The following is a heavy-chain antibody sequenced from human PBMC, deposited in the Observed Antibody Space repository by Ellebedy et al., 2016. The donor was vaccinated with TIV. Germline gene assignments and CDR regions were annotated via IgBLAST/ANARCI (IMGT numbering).Heavy chain of an antibody. CDR1: GGSISSSSYY. CDR3: ARHGVVVVADNWYFDL. Sequence: MPSETLSLTCTVSGGSISSSSYYWGWIRQPPGKGLEWIGSIYYSGSTYYNPSLKSRVTISVDTSKNQFSLKLSSVTAADTAVYYCARHGVVVVADNWYFDLWGRGTLVTVSS. J-gene: IGHJ2*01. CDR2: IYYSGST. D-gene: IGHD2-15*01. V-gene: IGHV4-39*01.